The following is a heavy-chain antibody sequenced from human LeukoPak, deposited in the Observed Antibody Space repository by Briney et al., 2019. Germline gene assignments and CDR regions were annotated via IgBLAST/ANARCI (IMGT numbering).Heavy chain of an antibody. V-gene: IGHV5-51*01. J-gene: IGHJ3*01. D-gene: IGHD1-26*01. CDR3: GMSGDRVPLQDDVFDV. CDR2: IYPGDSGP. CDR1: EYSFTSYC. Sequence: GESLKISCKVSEYSFTSYCIGWVCQMPGKGLEWMGIIYPGDSGPTYSPSFQGQVTISVDKSINTAYLQWSSLQASDTAMYYCGMSGDRVPLQDDVFDVWGQGTMVTVST.